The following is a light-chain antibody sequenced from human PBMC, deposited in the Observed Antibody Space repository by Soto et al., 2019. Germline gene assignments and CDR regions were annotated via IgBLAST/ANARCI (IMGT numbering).Light chain of an antibody. V-gene: IGKV3-20*01. CDR3: QQYGTSPRT. Sequence: EVVLTQSAGPLSLSPGERATLFCRASQSVSSGYLAWYQQKAGQAPRLLSYDASSRATGIPDRFRGSGSGTGFTLTIVRLEPEDVAVDYCQQYGTSPRTFGQGTKVDIK. CDR1: QSVSSGY. CDR2: DAS. J-gene: IGKJ1*01.